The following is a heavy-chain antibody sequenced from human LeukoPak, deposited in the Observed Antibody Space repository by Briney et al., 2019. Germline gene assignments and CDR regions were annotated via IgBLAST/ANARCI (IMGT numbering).Heavy chain of an antibody. V-gene: IGHV5-51*01. CDR1: GYSFTSYW. D-gene: IGHD1-26*01. CDR3: ARRSQSGIYVEY. CDR2: IYTGDSDT. J-gene: IGHJ4*02. Sequence: GESCKIPCKGSGYSFTSYWIGWVRQRPGKGLEWMGIIYTGDSDTRYSPSFQGQVTISADKSISTAYVQWSSLEASDTAMYYCARRSQSGIYVEYWGQGTLVTVSS.